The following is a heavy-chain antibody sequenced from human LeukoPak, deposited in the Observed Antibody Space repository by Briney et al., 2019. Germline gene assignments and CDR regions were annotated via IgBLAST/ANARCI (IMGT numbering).Heavy chain of an antibody. CDR3: ARATGHYYYGMDV. CDR1: GYTFTGYY. D-gene: IGHD4-11*01. CDR2: INPNSGGT. J-gene: IGHJ6*02. Sequence: ASVKVSCKASGYTFTGYYIHWVRQAPGQGPEWMGWINPNSGGTNYAQTFQGRVTMTRDTSINTAYMELSRLRSDDTAVYYCARATGHYYYGMDVWGQGTTVTVSS. V-gene: IGHV1-2*02.